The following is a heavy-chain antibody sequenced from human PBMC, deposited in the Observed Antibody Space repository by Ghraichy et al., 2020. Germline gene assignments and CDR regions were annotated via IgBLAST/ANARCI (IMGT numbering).Heavy chain of an antibody. CDR3: SVQLLFGPRYYFDY. Sequence: GGSLRLSCAASGFTFSNAWMSWVRQAPGKGLEWVGRIKSKTDGGTTDYAAPVKGRFTISRDDSKNTLYLQMNSLKTEDTAVYYCSVQLLFGPRYYFDYWGQGTLVTVSS. CDR2: IKSKTDGGTT. J-gene: IGHJ4*02. D-gene: IGHD2-2*01. V-gene: IGHV3-15*01. CDR1: GFTFSNAW.